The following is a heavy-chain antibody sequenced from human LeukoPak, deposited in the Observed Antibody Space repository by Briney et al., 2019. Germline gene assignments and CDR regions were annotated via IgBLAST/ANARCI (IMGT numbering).Heavy chain of an antibody. Sequence: SETLSLTCTVSGGSISSYYWSWIRQPAGKGLEWIGRIYTSGSTNYSPSLKSRVTMSVDTSKNHFSLKLSSVTAADTAVYYCARGDYDSSGYYHFDYWGQGTLVTVSS. J-gene: IGHJ4*02. D-gene: IGHD3-22*01. CDR1: GGSISSYY. V-gene: IGHV4-4*07. CDR3: ARGDYDSSGYYHFDY. CDR2: IYTSGST.